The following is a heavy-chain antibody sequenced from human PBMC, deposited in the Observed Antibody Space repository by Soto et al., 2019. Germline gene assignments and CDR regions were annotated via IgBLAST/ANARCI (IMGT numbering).Heavy chain of an antibody. CDR3: ARTVDYLVDY. V-gene: IGHV6-1*01. CDR2: TYYRSKWSS. J-gene: IGHJ4*02. CDR1: GDSVSSTSSS. Sequence: PSQTLSLTDAIPGDSVSSTSSSWHWIRKSPSRGLEWLGRTYYRSKWSSNYAVSVKSRITINPDTSKNQFSLQLRSVTPDDTAMYYWARTVDYLVDYWGQGTLVTVSS. D-gene: IGHD5-12*01.